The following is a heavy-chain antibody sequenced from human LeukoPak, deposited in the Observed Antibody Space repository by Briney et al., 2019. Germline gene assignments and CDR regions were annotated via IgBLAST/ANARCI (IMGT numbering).Heavy chain of an antibody. J-gene: IGHJ4*02. Sequence: PSETLSLTCTVSGGSMSSYYWSWIRQPPGKGLEWIGYIYYSGSTNYNPSLKSRVTISVDTSKNQFSLKLSSVTAADTAVYYCARALGSEYGDYALPDYWGQGTLVTVSS. CDR2: IYYSGST. CDR1: GGSMSSYY. D-gene: IGHD4-17*01. V-gene: IGHV4-59*01. CDR3: ARALGSEYGDYALPDY.